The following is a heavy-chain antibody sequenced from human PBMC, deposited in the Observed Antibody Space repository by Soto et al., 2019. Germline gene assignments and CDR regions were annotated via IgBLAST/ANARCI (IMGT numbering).Heavy chain of an antibody. V-gene: IGHV3-15*07. D-gene: IGHD6-13*01. Sequence: SLRLSCAASGFTFSNAWMNWVRQAPGKGLEWVGRIKSKTDGGTTDYAAPVKGRFTISRDDSKNTLYLQMNSLKTEDTAVYYCTSLPGIDYGMDVWGQGTTVTVSS. CDR3: TSLPGIDYGMDV. J-gene: IGHJ6*02. CDR1: GFTFSNAW. CDR2: IKSKTDGGTT.